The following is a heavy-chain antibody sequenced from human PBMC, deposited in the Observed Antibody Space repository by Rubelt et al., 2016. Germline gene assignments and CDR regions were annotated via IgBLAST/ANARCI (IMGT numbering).Heavy chain of an antibody. Sequence: QVQLQGSGPGLVKPSETLSLTCTVSGDSIRKYYWSWIRQPPGKGPEWIGYVFYSGSTNYNPSLKSRVTISLDRSTSQFSLRLTSMTAADTAVYYCARGPATAYGNLDYWGQGTLVTVSS. CDR2: VFYSGST. CDR1: GDSIRKYY. CDR3: ARGPATAYGNLDY. V-gene: IGHV4-59*01. D-gene: IGHD6-13*01. J-gene: IGHJ4*02.